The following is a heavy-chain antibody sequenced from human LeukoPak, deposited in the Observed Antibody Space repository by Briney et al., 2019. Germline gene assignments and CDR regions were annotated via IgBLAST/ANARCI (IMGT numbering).Heavy chain of an antibody. J-gene: IGHJ4*02. D-gene: IGHD3-3*02. V-gene: IGHV3-74*01. Sequence: GGSLRPSCAASGFTFSGYWMHWVRQAPGKGLVWVSHINSDESSTSYADSVKGRFTISRDNAKNTLYLGMNSLRAEDTAVYYCARGSSGGTFGYWGQGTLVTVSS. CDR1: GFTFSGYW. CDR3: ARGSSGGTFGY. CDR2: INSDESST.